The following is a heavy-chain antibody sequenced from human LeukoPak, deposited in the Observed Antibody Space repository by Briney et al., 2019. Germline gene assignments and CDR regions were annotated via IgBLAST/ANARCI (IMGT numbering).Heavy chain of an antibody. CDR3: ARDGSRATTIGLDY. CDR2: IYYSGST. CDR1: GGSISSYY. J-gene: IGHJ4*02. Sequence: SETLSLTCTVSGGSISSYYWSWIRQHPGKGLEWIGYIYYSGSTYYNPSLKSRVTISVDTSKNQFSLKLSSVTAADTAVYYCARDGSRATTIGLDYWGQGTLVTVSS. V-gene: IGHV4-59*06. D-gene: IGHD5-12*01.